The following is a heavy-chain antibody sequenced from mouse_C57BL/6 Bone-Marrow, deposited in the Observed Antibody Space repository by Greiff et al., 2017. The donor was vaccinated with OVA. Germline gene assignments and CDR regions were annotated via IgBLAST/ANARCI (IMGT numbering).Heavy chain of an antibody. CDR2: IDPENGDT. D-gene: IGHD2-14*01. V-gene: IGHV14-4*01. CDR3: TTRVLHY. CDR1: GFNIKDDY. J-gene: IGHJ2*01. Sequence: EVQLQQSGAELVRPGASVKLSCTASGFNIKDDYMHWVKQRPEQGLEWIGWIDPENGDTEYASKFQGKATITADTSSNTAYLQLSSLTSEDTAVYYCTTRVLHYWGQGTTLTVSS.